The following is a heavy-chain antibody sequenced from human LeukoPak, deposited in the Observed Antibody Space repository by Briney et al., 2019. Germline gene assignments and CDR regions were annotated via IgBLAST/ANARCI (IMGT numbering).Heavy chain of an antibody. V-gene: IGHV4-59*01. CDR3: AVTNALGSGDYFYYYMDV. J-gene: IGHJ6*03. CDR1: GVSISGYY. Sequence: SETLSLTCTVSGVSISGYYWSWIRQPPGKGLEWIGFVYYTGDTNYKPSLKSRVSISGDTSKNQFSLRLSSVTAADTAVYYCAVTNALGSGDYFYYYMDVWGKGTTVTVSS. D-gene: IGHD3-10*01. CDR2: VYYTGDT.